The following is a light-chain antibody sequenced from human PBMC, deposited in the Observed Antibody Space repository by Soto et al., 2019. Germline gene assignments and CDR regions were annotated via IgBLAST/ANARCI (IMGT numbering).Light chain of an antibody. CDR1: QDISNY. CDR2: DVY. J-gene: IGKJ5*01. CDR3: QQYNNRPPT. Sequence: DIQMTQSPSSLSASVGDRVTITCQASQDISNYLNWYQQKPGKAPNLLIYDVYNLETGVPSRFSGSRSGTDFTFTISSLQPEDVATYHCQQYNNRPPTFGQGTRLEIK. V-gene: IGKV1-33*01.